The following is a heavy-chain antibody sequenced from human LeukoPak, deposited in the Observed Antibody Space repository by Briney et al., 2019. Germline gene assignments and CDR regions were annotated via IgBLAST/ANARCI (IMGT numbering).Heavy chain of an antibody. D-gene: IGHD6-19*01. V-gene: IGHV3-23*01. CDR3: ASGGWRGDD. Sequence: PGGSLRLSCAASGFPFSSYAMTWVRQAPGKRLEWFSSISGDGATTYHEDSVKGRFTISRDNGKNTVYLEISILGAEDAAVYYCASGGWRGDDWVQGTLVTVSS. CDR2: ISGDGATT. CDR1: GFPFSSYA. J-gene: IGHJ4*02.